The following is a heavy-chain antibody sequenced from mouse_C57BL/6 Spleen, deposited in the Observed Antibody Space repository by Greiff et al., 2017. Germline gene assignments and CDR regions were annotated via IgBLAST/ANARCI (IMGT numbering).Heavy chain of an antibody. Sequence: QVQLQQPGAELVKPGASVTLSCKASGYTFTSSWMHWVKQRPGQGLEWIGMIHPNSGSTNYNEKFKSKATLTVDKSTRTAYMQLSSLTAEDSAVYYCAKRDTGMMDYWGQGTSVTVSS. D-gene: IGHD4-1*01. CDR1: GYTFTSSW. CDR2: IHPNSGST. CDR3: AKRDTGMMDY. J-gene: IGHJ4*01. V-gene: IGHV1-64*01.